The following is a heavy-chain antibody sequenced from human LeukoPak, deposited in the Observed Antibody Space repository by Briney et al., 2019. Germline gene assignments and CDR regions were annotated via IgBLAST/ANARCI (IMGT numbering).Heavy chain of an antibody. D-gene: IGHD5-18*01. CDR2: IDPSDSEI. Sequence: GESLKISCKASGYSFTSYWIGWVRQMPGKGLEWMGIIDPSDSEIRYTPSFQGQVTISVDKSLTTDYLQWNSLKASDTAMYYCARQTAMGRSGDYWGQGTLVTVSS. CDR1: GYSFTSYW. J-gene: IGHJ4*02. V-gene: IGHV5-51*01. CDR3: ARQTAMGRSGDY.